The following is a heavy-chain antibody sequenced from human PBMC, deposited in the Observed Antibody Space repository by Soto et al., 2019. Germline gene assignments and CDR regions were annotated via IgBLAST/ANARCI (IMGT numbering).Heavy chain of an antibody. CDR3: ARLTTVTFIFDY. CDR1: GGTFSSYA. Sequence: GASVKVSCKASGGTFSSYAISWVRQAPGQGLEWMGGIIPIFGTANYAQKFQGRVTITADGSTSTAYMELSSLRSEDTAVYYCARLTTVTFIFDYWGQGTLVTVSS. J-gene: IGHJ4*02. CDR2: IIPIFGTA. V-gene: IGHV1-69*13. D-gene: IGHD4-17*01.